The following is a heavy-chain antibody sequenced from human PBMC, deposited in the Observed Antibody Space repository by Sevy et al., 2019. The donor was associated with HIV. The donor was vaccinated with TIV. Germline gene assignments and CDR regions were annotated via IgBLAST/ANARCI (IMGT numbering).Heavy chain of an antibody. CDR1: GGTFSSYA. D-gene: IGHD3-3*01. CDR2: IIPIFGTA. V-gene: IGHV1-69*13. CDR3: ASSRPPLRFLEWLLFSRQFDI. Sequence: ASVKVSCKASGGTFSSYAISWVRQAPGQGLEWMGGIIPIFGTANYAQKFQGRVTITADESTSTAYMELSSLRSEDTAVYYCASSRPPLRFLEWLLFSRQFDIWGQGTMVTVSS. J-gene: IGHJ3*02.